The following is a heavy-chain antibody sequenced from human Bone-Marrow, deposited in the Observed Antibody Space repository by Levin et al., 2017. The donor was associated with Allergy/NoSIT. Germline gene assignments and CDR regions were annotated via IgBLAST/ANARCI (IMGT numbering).Heavy chain of an antibody. CDR2: IGGGAAST. J-gene: IGHJ5*02. V-gene: IGHV3-23*01. D-gene: IGHD3-10*01. CDR1: GFKFSDYA. CDR3: AKEGNFYYGSGSYYDS. Sequence: GGSLRLSCEASGFKFSDYAVTWVRQAPGKGLEWVSSIGGGAASTYYAGSVKGRFTISRDDSKNTLYLQMNSLREEDTARYHCAKEGNFYYGSGSYYDSWGRGTLVIVSS.